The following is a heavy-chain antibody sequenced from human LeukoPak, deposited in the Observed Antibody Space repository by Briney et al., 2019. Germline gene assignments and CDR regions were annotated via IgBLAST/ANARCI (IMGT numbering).Heavy chain of an antibody. V-gene: IGHV4-39*07. CDR3: ARASSGWSTHAFDI. Sequence: SETLSLTCTVSGGSISSSSYYWGWIRQPPGKGLEWIGSIYFSGSTNYNPSLKSRVTISVDTSKNQFSLNLSSVTAADTAVYYCARASSGWSTHAFDIWGQGTMVTVPS. CDR1: GGSISSSSYY. CDR2: IYFSGST. D-gene: IGHD6-19*01. J-gene: IGHJ3*02.